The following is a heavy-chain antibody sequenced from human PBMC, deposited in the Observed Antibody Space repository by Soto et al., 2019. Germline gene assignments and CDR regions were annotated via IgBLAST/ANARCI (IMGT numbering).Heavy chain of an antibody. CDR1: GYTFDTNW. V-gene: IGHV5-51*01. Sequence: GESLKMSGQTAGYTFDTNWIGWVRQMPGKGLEWVGIIYPGYSETRYIPSFQGQVTFSVDKSLKPAYLQWRRLQASHTARYYCARLVDSWGEPHYLGSWGRGTAFTISS. CDR3: ARLVDSWGEPHYLGS. CDR2: IYPGYSET. D-gene: IGHD2-21*01. J-gene: IGHJ1*01.